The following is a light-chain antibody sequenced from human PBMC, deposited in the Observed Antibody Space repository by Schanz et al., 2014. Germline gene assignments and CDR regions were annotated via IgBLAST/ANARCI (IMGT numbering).Light chain of an antibody. CDR3: SSYAGSNNFV. Sequence: QSALTQPASVSGSPGQSITISCTGTSNDVGTYNYVSWYRHHPGKAPKLIIFDVTSRPSGVPDRFSGSKSGNTASLTVSGLQAEDEADYYCSSYAGSNNFVFGGGTKLTVL. V-gene: IGLV2-8*01. CDR2: DVT. J-gene: IGLJ2*01. CDR1: SNDVGTYNY.